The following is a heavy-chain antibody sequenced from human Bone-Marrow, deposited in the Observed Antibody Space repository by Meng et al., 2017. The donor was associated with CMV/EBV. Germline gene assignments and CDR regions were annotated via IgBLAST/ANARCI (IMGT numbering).Heavy chain of an antibody. Sequence: GESLKISCAASGFTFSSYGMHWVRQAPGKGLEWVAVIWYDGSNKYYVDSVKGRFTISRDNAKNSLYLQMNSLRAEDTAVYYCARAATYYDFWSGPTKDSSFDYWGQGTLVTVSS. D-gene: IGHD3-3*01. V-gene: IGHV3-33*01. J-gene: IGHJ4*02. CDR2: IWYDGSNK. CDR1: GFTFSSYG. CDR3: ARAATYYDFWSGPTKDSSFDY.